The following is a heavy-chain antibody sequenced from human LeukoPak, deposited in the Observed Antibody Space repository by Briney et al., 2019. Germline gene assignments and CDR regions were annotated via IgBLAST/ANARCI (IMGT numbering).Heavy chain of an antibody. V-gene: IGHV3-11*01. D-gene: IGHD6-13*01. CDR2: ISSSGSTI. Sequence: PGGSLRLSCAASGFTFSDYYMSWIRQAPGKGLEWVSYISSSGSTIYYADSVKGRFTISRDNAKNSLYLQMNSLRAEDTAVYYCARDRRGGIAGLTANWFDPWGQGTLVTVSS. J-gene: IGHJ5*02. CDR1: GFTFSDYY. CDR3: ARDRRGGIAGLTANWFDP.